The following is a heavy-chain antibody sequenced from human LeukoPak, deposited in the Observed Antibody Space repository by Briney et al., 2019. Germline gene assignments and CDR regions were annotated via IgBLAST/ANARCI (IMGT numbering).Heavy chain of an antibody. Sequence: SETLSLTCSVSGGSISSYYWGWIRQPPGKGLEWIGYLYYTGSTKYNPSLKGRVTISADTSKNQISLKLSSVTAADTAVYYCAREYYGGTFDYWGQGTLVTVSS. J-gene: IGHJ4*02. D-gene: IGHD4-23*01. CDR3: AREYYGGTFDY. CDR1: GGSISSYY. V-gene: IGHV4-59*01. CDR2: LYYTGST.